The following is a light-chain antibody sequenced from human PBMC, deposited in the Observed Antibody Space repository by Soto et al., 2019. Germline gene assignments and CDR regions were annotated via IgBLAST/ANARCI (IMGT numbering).Light chain of an antibody. V-gene: IGLV2-14*01. Sequence: QSALTQPASVSGSPGQSITISCTGTSSDVGGYNYVSWYQQHPGKAPKLMIYDVSKRPSGVSNRFSGSKSGNTASLTISALQAEDEADYYCSSYTSSSTLDVFGSGTKLTVL. CDR2: DVS. CDR3: SSYTSSSTLDV. J-gene: IGLJ1*01. CDR1: SSDVGGYNY.